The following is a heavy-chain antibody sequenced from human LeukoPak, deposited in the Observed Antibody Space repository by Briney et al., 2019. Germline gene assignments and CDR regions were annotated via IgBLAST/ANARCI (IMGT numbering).Heavy chain of an antibody. D-gene: IGHD1-26*01. Sequence: SVKVSCKASGGTFSSYAISWVRQAPGQGLDWMGGIIPLFGTANYAQKFQGRVTITADESTSTAYMELSSLRSEDTAVYYCARRVGATDFDYRGQGTLVTVSS. CDR2: IIPLFGTA. V-gene: IGHV1-69*01. CDR1: GGTFSSYA. J-gene: IGHJ4*02. CDR3: ARRVGATDFDY.